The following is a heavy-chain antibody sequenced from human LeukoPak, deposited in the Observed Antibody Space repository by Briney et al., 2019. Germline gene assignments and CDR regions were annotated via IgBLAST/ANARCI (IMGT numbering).Heavy chain of an antibody. Sequence: SETLSLTCTVSGGSISSGGYYWSWIRQHPGKGLEWIGYIYYSGSTYYNPSLKSRVTISVDTSKNQFSLKLSSVTAADTAVYYRARSKGVGVDYWGQGTLVTVSS. CDR3: ARSKGVGVDY. D-gene: IGHD3-10*01. CDR1: GGSISSGGYY. CDR2: IYYSGST. V-gene: IGHV4-31*03. J-gene: IGHJ4*02.